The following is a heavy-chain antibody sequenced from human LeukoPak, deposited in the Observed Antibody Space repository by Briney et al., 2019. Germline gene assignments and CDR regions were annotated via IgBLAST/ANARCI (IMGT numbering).Heavy chain of an antibody. Sequence: LETLSLTCAVYGGSFSGYYWSWIRQPPGKGLGWIGEINHSGRTNYNPSLKSRVTMSVDTYKNQFSLKLTSVTAADTAVYYCARDFGFGSAWGQGALVTVSS. CDR3: ARDFGFGSA. CDR1: GGSFSGYY. CDR2: INHSGRT. J-gene: IGHJ5*02. V-gene: IGHV4-34*01. D-gene: IGHD6-19*01.